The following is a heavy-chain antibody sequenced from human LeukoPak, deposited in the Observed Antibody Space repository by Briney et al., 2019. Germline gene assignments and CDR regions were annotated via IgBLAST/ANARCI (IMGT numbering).Heavy chain of an antibody. J-gene: IGHJ4*02. D-gene: IGHD1-26*01. CDR1: GFTFDDYA. CDR3: AKANSGSWIGFDY. V-gene: IGHV3-9*01. CDR2: ISWNSGSI. Sequence: GGSLRLSCAASGFTFDDYAMHWVRQAPGKGLEWVSGISWNSGSIGYADSVKGRFTISRDNSKNTLCLQMNSLRAEDTAVYYCAKANSGSWIGFDYWGQGTLLTVSS.